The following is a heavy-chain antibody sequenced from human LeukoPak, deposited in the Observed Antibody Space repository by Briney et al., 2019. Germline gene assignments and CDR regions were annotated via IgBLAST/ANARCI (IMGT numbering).Heavy chain of an antibody. D-gene: IGHD2-8*01. Sequence: GGSLRLSCAASGFTFSSYGMHWVRQAPGKGLEWVALIWFDGSNKYYADSVKGRSTISRDNSKNTLYLEMNSLRAEDTAACYCARDPGYCFNGVCPDDAFDIWGQGTMVTVSS. CDR1: GFTFSSYG. J-gene: IGHJ3*02. CDR3: ARDPGYCFNGVCPDDAFDI. V-gene: IGHV3-33*01. CDR2: IWFDGSNK.